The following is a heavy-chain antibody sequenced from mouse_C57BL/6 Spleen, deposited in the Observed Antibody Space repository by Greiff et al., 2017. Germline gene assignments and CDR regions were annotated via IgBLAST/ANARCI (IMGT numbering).Heavy chain of an antibody. Sequence: DVKLVESGGGLVKPGGSLKLSCAASGFTFSSYTMSWVRQTPEKRLEWVATISGGGGNTYYPDSVKGRFTISRDNAKNTLYLQMSSLRSEDTALYYCARHEKNYYAMDYWGQGTSVTVSS. CDR2: ISGGGGNT. V-gene: IGHV5-9*01. CDR3: ARHEKNYYAMDY. CDR1: GFTFSSYT. J-gene: IGHJ4*01.